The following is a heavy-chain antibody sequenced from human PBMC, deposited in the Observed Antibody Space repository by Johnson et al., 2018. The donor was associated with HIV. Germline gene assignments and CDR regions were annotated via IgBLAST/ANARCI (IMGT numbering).Heavy chain of an antibody. CDR3: ARASVVVPFYAFDI. J-gene: IGHJ3*02. V-gene: IGHV3-25*04. Sequence: SPRLSCAASQFTFSSYYMNCVRQAPGNGLELVGQVNPNGGRKYLTDSGKDRFNISRDNAKNTLYLQMNSLSPEDTAVYYCARASVVVPFYAFDIWGQGTMVTVSS. D-gene: IGHD2-21*01. CDR2: VNPNGGRK. CDR1: QFTFSSYY.